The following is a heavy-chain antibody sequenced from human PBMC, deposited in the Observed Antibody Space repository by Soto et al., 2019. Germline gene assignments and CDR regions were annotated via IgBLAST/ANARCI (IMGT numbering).Heavy chain of an antibody. CDR1: GYTFTGYY. CDR2: INPNSGGT. J-gene: IGHJ6*02. V-gene: IGHV1-2*02. CDR3: ARSLVPAAMLTYCYYGMDV. D-gene: IGHD2-2*01. Sequence: ASVKVSCKASGYTFTGYYMHWVRQAPGQGLEWMGWINPNSGGTNYAQKFQGRVTMTRDTSISTAYMELSRLRSDDTAVYYCARSLVPAAMLTYCYYGMDVWGQGTTVTVSS.